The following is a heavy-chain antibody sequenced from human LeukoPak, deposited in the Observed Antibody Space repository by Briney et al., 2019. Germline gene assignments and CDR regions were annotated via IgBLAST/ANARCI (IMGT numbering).Heavy chain of an antibody. CDR3: ARGLWSVHRREYYFDS. V-gene: IGHV1-3*01. CDR1: GYTFTNYA. D-gene: IGHD3-3*01. Sequence: GASVKVSCKASGYTFTNYAVNWLRQAPGQRLEWMGWINAGNGDTKFSQNYQARVTITRDASASTAYMELSSLTSEDTAVYFCARGLWSVHRREYYFDSWGQGTLVTVSS. J-gene: IGHJ4*02. CDR2: INAGNGDT.